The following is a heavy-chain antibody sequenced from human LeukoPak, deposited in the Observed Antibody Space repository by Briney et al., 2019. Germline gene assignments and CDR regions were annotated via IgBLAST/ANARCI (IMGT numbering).Heavy chain of an antibody. V-gene: IGHV1-69-2*01. CDR2: VDPEDGET. CDR3: ATKKEPYDAFDI. D-gene: IGHD1-26*01. Sequence: ASVKISCKVSGYTFTDYYMHWVQQAPGKGLEWMGLVDPEDGETIYAEKFQGRVTITADTSTDTAYMELSSLRSEDTAVCYCATKKEPYDAFDIWGQGQWSPSLQ. CDR1: GYTFTDYY. J-gene: IGHJ3*02.